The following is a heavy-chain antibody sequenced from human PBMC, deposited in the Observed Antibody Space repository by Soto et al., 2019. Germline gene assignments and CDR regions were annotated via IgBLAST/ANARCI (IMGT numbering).Heavy chain of an antibody. Sequence: EVQLVESGGGLVQPGGSLRLSCAASGFTLSTYVMHCVRQATGKGLEWVAALSYAGDTYYPGSVKCRFTVSRESAKNSFYFQMNSLADGDTAVYYGAKGPHSASWYYYTDVWGKGTAVTVSS. CDR3: AKGPHSASWYYYTDV. CDR2: LSYAGDT. CDR1: GFTLSTYV. J-gene: IGHJ6*03. D-gene: IGHD6-25*01. V-gene: IGHV3-13*01.